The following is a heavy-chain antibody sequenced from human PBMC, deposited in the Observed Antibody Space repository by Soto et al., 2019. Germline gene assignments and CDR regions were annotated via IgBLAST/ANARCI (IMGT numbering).Heavy chain of an antibody. D-gene: IGHD3-10*01. Sequence: SETLSLTCTVSGGSISSYYWSWIRQPPGKGLEWIGYIYYSGSTNYNPSLKSRATISVDTSKNQFSLKLNSMTAADTAVYYCARHNYGSGSTYFDYWGQGTLVTVSS. CDR3: ARHNYGSGSTYFDY. V-gene: IGHV4-59*08. CDR1: GGSISSYY. J-gene: IGHJ4*02. CDR2: IYYSGST.